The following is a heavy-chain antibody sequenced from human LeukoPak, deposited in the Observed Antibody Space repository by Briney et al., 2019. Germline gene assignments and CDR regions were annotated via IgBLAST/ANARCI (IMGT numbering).Heavy chain of an antibody. V-gene: IGHV3-9*01. Sequence: PGGSLRLSCAASGFTFSSYSMNWVRQAPGKGLEWVSGISWNSGSIGYADSVKGRFTISRDNAKNSLYLQMNSLRAEDTALYYCAKDIIGAIAARHFDYWGQGTLVTVSS. CDR1: GFTFSSYS. CDR3: AKDIIGAIAARHFDY. J-gene: IGHJ4*02. D-gene: IGHD6-6*01. CDR2: ISWNSGSI.